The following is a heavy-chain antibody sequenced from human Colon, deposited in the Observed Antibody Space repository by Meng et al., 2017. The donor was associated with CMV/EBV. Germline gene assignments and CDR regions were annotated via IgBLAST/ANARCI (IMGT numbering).Heavy chain of an antibody. J-gene: IGHJ4*02. CDR2: ITTSGDYV. D-gene: IGHD2-2*01. Sequence: GESLKISCAASGFSFSNYAMNWVRQAPGKGLEYVSSITTSGDYVFYADSVKGRFTISRDNSKNTLYLQMNSLRAEDTAVYYCAKEVVVVPAANFDYWGQGTLVTVSS. CDR1: GFSFSNYA. CDR3: AKEVVVVPAANFDY. V-gene: IGHV3-23*01.